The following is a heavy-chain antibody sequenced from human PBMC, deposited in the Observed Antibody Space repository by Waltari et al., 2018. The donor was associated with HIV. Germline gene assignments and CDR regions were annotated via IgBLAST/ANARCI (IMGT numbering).Heavy chain of an antibody. D-gene: IGHD1-1*01. Sequence: QVQLQQSGPGLVKPSQTLSLTCAISGDSVSSNSSPWNWIRQSPSRGLEWLGRTYYRSKWYNDYAVSVKGRITINPDTSKNQFSLQLNSVTPEDTAVYYCVRDWWKDAYYYSGMDVWGQGTTVTVSS. CDR1: GDSVSSNSSP. V-gene: IGHV6-1*01. J-gene: IGHJ6*02. CDR2: TYYRSKWYN. CDR3: VRDWWKDAYYYSGMDV.